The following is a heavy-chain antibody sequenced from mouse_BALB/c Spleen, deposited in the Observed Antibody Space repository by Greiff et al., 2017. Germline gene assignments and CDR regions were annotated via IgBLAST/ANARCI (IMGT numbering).Heavy chain of an antibody. V-gene: IGHV5-6*01. CDR1: GFTFSSYG. Sequence: DVQLVESGGDLVKPGGSLKLSCAASGFTFSSYGMSWVRQTPDKRLEWVATISSGGSYTYYPDSVKGRFTISRDNAKNTLYLQMSSLKSEDTAMYYCASLDYWGQGTTLTVSS. J-gene: IGHJ2*01. CDR2: ISSGGSYT. CDR3: ASLDY.